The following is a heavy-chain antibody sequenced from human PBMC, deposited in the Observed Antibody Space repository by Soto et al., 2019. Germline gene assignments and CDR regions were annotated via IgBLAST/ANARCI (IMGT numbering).Heavy chain of an antibody. Sequence: GESLKISCKGSGYSFTNYWIAWVRQMPGKGLEWMGIIYPGDSDRRYSPAFQGQVTISADKSISTAYLQWSSLKASDTAMYYCARQGSNGAYYYYGMDVWGQGTTVTVSS. D-gene: IGHD3-16*01. CDR3: ARQGSNGAYYYYGMDV. V-gene: IGHV5-51*01. CDR1: GYSFTNYW. CDR2: IYPGDSDR. J-gene: IGHJ6*02.